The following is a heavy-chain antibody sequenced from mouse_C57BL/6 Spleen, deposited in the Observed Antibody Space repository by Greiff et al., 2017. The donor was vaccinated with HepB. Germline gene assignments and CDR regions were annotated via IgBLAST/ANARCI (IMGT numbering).Heavy chain of an antibody. J-gene: IGHJ4*01. V-gene: IGHV5S21*01. CDR3: ARDAYDNYEYYAMDY. D-gene: IGHD2-1*01. CDR2: ISSGGDYI. CDR1: GFTFSSYA. Sequence: EVKLMESGAGLVKPGGSLKLSCAASGFTFSSYAMSWVRQTPEKRLEWVAYISSGGDYIYYADTVKGRFTISRDNARNTLYLQMSSLKTEDTAMYYGARDAYDNYEYYAMDYWGQGTSVTVSS.